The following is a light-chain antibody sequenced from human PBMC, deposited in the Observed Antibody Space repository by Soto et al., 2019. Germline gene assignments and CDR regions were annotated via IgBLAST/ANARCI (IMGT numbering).Light chain of an antibody. CDR3: QQSYSTPRT. CDR2: AAS. J-gene: IGKJ1*01. V-gene: IGKV1-39*01. Sequence: DIQMTQSPSSLSASVGDRVTITCRASQSISNYLNWYQQKPGKAPKLLMYAASSLQSGVPSRFGGGGSGTDFTLTISILQPEDFATYYCQQSYSTPRTFGQGTKVEIK. CDR1: QSISNY.